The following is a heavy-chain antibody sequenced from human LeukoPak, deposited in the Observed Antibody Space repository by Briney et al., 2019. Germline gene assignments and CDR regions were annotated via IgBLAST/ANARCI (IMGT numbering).Heavy chain of an antibody. CDR3: ARASRDYDILTGYYGGDFDY. D-gene: IGHD3-9*01. J-gene: IGHJ4*02. V-gene: IGHV4-59*01. CDR1: GGSISSYY. Sequence: SGPTLVNPSETLSLTCTVSGGSISSYYWSWIRQPPGKGLEWIGYIYYSGSTNYNPSLKSRVAISVDTSKDQFSLKLSSVTAADTAVYYCARASRDYDILTGYYGGDFDYWGQGTLVTVSS. CDR2: IYYSGST.